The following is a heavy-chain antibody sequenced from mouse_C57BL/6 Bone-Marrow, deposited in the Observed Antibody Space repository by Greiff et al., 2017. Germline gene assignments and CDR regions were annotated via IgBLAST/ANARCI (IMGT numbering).Heavy chain of an antibody. Sequence: QVQLQQPGTELVKPGASVKLSCKASGYTFTSYWMHWVKQRPGQGLEWIGNINPSNGGTNYNEKFKSKATLTVDKSSSTAYMQRSSLTSEDAAVYYCARWGYGNYGAWFAYWGQGTLVTVSA. CDR2: INPSNGGT. CDR1: GYTFTSYW. D-gene: IGHD2-10*02. CDR3: ARWGYGNYGAWFAY. V-gene: IGHV1-53*01. J-gene: IGHJ3*01.